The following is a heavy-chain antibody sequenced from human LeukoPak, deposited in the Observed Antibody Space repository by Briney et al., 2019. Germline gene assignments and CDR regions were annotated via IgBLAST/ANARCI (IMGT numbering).Heavy chain of an antibody. Sequence: GESLKISCKASGYTFTNYWIGWVRQMPGKGLEWMGIIYPGDSNIRYSPPFQGQVTISADKSISTAYLQWSSLKASDTAIYYCARRSPYDYGYQDYWGRGTLVTVSS. CDR2: IYPGDSNI. CDR1: GYTFTNYW. D-gene: IGHD5-18*01. V-gene: IGHV5-51*01. J-gene: IGHJ4*02. CDR3: ARRSPYDYGYQDY.